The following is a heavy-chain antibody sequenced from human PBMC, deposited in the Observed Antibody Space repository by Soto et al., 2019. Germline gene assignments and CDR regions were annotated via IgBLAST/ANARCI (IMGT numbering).Heavy chain of an antibody. J-gene: IGHJ4*02. CDR3: ARIELASIK. CDR1: GASIRSGGYY. D-gene: IGHD6-13*01. Sequence: SETLSLTCSVSGASIRSGGYYWSWLRQSPGKGLEWIGHIYYTGSTFYSPSLKSRLTISLDTSKNQFSLDLRSVTAADTAMYYRARIELASIKWGRGXLVTVSS. CDR2: IYYTGST. V-gene: IGHV4-31*03.